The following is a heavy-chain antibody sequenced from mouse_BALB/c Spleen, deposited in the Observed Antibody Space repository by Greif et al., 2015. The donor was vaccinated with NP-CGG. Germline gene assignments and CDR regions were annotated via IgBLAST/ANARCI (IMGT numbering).Heavy chain of an antibody. V-gene: IGHV1-15*01. CDR3: TRERGLACVAY. CDR2: IDPETGGT. J-gene: IGHJ3*01. CDR1: GYTFTDYE. Sequence: QVQLQQSGAELVRPGASVTLSCKASGYTFTDYEMHWVKQTPVHGLEWIGAIDPETGGTAYNQKFKGKATLTADKSSSAAYMGLRGVSYEGSVVYYCTRERGLACVAYCGDGTLFSLSA.